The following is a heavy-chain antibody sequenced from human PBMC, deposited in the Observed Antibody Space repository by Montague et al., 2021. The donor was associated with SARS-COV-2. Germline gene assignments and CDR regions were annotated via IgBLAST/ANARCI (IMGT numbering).Heavy chain of an antibody. D-gene: IGHD6-13*01. CDR3: ARLPLVSSWSRAAGYYYYGMDV. J-gene: IGHJ6*02. Sequence: SETLSLTCTVSGGSISRSTSSWAWIRQPPGKGLEWIGSISYTGSTYYNPSFKSRVTISVDTSRNQFSLRLSSVTAADTSAYYCARLPLVSSWSRAAGYYYYGMDVWGQGTTVTVSS. CDR1: GGSISRSTSS. V-gene: IGHV4-39*01. CDR2: ISYTGST.